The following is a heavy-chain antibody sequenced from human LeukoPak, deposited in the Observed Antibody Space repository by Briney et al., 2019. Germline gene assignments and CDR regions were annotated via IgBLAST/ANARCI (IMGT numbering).Heavy chain of an antibody. Sequence: PGGSLRLSCAASGFTFSTYSMNWVRQAPGKGLEWVSYISSSNSSIYYADSVKGRFTISRDNAKNSLYLQMNSLRAEDTAVYYCARDDSSGYYYSLDYWGQGTLVTVSS. J-gene: IGHJ4*02. CDR3: ARDDSSGYYYSLDY. CDR2: ISSSNSSI. D-gene: IGHD3-22*01. CDR1: GFTFSTYS. V-gene: IGHV3-48*01.